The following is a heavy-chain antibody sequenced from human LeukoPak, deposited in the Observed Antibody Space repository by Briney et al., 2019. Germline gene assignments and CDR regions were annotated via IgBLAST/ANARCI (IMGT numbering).Heavy chain of an antibody. D-gene: IGHD2-15*01. V-gene: IGHV4-39*01. CDR3: ARPRRDCSGGSCQGWYFDY. Sequence: PSETLSLTCTVSGGSISSSSYYWGWIRQPPGKGLEWIGSIYYSGSTYYNPSLKSRVTISVDTSKNQFSLKLSSVTAADTAVYYCARPRRDCSGGSCQGWYFDYWGQGTLVTVSS. CDR2: IYYSGST. CDR1: GGSISSSSYY. J-gene: IGHJ4*02.